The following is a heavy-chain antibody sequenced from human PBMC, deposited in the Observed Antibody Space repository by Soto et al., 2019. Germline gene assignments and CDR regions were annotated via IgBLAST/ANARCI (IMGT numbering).Heavy chain of an antibody. CDR2: FDHSGST. CDR1: GGSISSGAYS. J-gene: IGHJ3*02. V-gene: IGHV4-30-2*01. CDR3: ARASVVSDAFDI. D-gene: IGHD2-15*01. Sequence: QLQLQESGSGLVKPSQTLSLTCAVSGGSISSGAYSWSWIRQPPGKGLEWIGYFDHSGSTNYNPSLKSRVTISVDGSKNQFSQKLGPVTAADTAVYYCARASVVSDAFDIWGQGTMLTVSS.